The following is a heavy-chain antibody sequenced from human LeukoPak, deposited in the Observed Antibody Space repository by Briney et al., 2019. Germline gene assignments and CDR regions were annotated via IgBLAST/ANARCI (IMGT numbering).Heavy chain of an antibody. D-gene: IGHD3-22*01. Sequence: GGSLRLSCAASGFTFSGYTMNWVRQAPGKGLEWVSAISNDGGGTTYADFVKGRFSVSRDNSKNTLFLQMNSLRAEDTALYYCAKGSSGYFFNLWGQGTLVTVSS. CDR2: ISNDGGGT. J-gene: IGHJ5*02. V-gene: IGHV3-23*01. CDR3: AKGSSGYFFNL. CDR1: GFTFSGYT.